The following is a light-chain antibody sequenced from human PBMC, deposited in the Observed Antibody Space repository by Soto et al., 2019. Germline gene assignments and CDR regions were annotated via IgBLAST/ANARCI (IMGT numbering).Light chain of an antibody. Sequence: QSVLTQPPSASGTPGQRVTISCSGSSSNIGSNTVNWYQQLPGTAPKLLIYNNNQRPSGVPDRFSGSKSGPSASLAISGLPSEDEADYYCAAWDDSLNGLVFGTGTKLTVL. CDR3: AAWDDSLNGLV. CDR1: SSNIGSNT. J-gene: IGLJ1*01. V-gene: IGLV1-44*01. CDR2: NNN.